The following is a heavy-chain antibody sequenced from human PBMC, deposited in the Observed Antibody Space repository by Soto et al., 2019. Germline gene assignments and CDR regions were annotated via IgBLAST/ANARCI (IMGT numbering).Heavy chain of an antibody. CDR1: GGSISSGGYY. CDR2: IYYRGIT. V-gene: IGHV4-31*03. J-gene: IGHJ3*02. D-gene: IGHD3-22*01. Sequence: PSETLSLTCTVSGGSISSGGYYCSWICQHPGEGLEWIGYIYYRGITYYNPSLRSRVTISVDTSKNQFSLKLSSVTAADTAVYCCARALGYYYENLRAFDIWGQGTMVTVSS. CDR3: ARALGYYYENLRAFDI.